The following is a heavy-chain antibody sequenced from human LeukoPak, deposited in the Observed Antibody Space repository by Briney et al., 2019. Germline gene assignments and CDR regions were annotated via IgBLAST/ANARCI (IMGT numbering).Heavy chain of an antibody. V-gene: IGHV1-2*02. D-gene: IGHD1-26*01. CDR1: GYTFTGYY. CDR2: INPNSGGT. J-gene: IGHJ5*02. CDR3: PRSPQHISGSYYVT. Sequence: ASVKVSCKASGYTFTGYYMHWVRQAPGQGLEWMGWINPNSGGTNYAQKFQGRVTMTRDTSISTAYMELSRLRSDDTAVYYCPRSPQHISGSYYVTWGQGTLVTVSS.